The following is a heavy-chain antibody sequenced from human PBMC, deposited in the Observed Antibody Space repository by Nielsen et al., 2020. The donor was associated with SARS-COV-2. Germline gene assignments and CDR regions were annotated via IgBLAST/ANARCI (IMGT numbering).Heavy chain of an antibody. D-gene: IGHD3-10*01. V-gene: IGHV3-30*18. Sequence: GGSLRLSCAASGFTFSSYDMHWVRRAPGKGLEWVAIISYDGSNKYYADSVKGRFTISRDNSKNTLYLQMNSLRPEDTAVYYCAKVGRYYDSGSYFFDYWGQGTLVTVSS. J-gene: IGHJ4*02. CDR3: AKVGRYYDSGSYFFDY. CDR1: GFTFSSYD. CDR2: ISYDGSNK.